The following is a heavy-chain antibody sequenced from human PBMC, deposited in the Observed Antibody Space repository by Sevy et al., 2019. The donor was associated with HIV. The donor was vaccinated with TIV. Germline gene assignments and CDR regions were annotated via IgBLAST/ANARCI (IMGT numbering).Heavy chain of an antibody. J-gene: IGHJ3*02. CDR2: IYSSGST. Sequence: SETLSLTCTVSGGSISSGSYYWSWLRQPAGKGLEWIGRIYSSGSTNYNPSLGSRVTMSVDTSKNQFSLKLTSVTAADTAVYYCARVGDSSGYFDAFDIWGQGTMVTVSS. V-gene: IGHV4-61*02. CDR1: GGSISSGSYY. D-gene: IGHD3-22*01. CDR3: ARVGDSSGYFDAFDI.